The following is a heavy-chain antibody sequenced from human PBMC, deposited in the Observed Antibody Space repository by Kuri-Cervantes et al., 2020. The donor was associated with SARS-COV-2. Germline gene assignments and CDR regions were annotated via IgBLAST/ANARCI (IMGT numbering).Heavy chain of an antibody. J-gene: IGHJ6*03. D-gene: IGHD3-3*01. Sequence: GESLKISCAASGFTFSNAWMSWVRQAPGKGLEWVSSITRSSSYIYYADSMKGRLTISRDNAKNSLYLQMNSLRAEDTAVYYCARISKYYDFWSGSDHYYMDVWGKGTTVTVSS. CDR2: ITRSSSYI. V-gene: IGHV3-21*01. CDR3: ARISKYYDFWSGSDHYYMDV. CDR1: GFTFSNAW.